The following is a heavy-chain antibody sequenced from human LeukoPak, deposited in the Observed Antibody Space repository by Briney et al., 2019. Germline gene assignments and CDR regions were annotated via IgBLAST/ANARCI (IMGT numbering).Heavy chain of an antibody. V-gene: IGHV4-39*07. CDR2: IYYSGST. CDR1: GGSISSSSYY. J-gene: IGHJ4*02. Sequence: PSETLSLTCTVSGGSISSSSYYWGWNRQPPGKGLEWIGSIYYSGSTYYNPSLKCRVTISVDTSKNQFSLKLSSVTAADTAVYYCARDQDSSGYYAPFDYWGQGTLVTVSS. CDR3: ARDQDSSGYYAPFDY. D-gene: IGHD3-22*01.